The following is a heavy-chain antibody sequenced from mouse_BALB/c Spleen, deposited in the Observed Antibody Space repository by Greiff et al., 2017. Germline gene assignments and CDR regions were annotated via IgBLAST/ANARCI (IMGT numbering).Heavy chain of an antibody. CDR3: ARFHYYGYDAMDY. V-gene: IGHV14-3*02. J-gene: IGHJ4*01. Sequence: EVQLQQSGAELVKPGASVKLSCTASGFNIKDTYMHWVKQRPEQGLEWIGRIDPANGNTKYDPKFQGKATITADTSSNTAYLQLSSLTSEDTAVYYCARFHYYGYDAMDYWGQGTSVTVSS. D-gene: IGHD1-2*01. CDR2: IDPANGNT. CDR1: GFNIKDTY.